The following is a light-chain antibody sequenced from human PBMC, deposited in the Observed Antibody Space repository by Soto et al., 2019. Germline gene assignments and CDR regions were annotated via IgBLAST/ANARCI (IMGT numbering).Light chain of an antibody. CDR3: SSYAGSNNYVV. CDR2: EVT. CDR1: SSDVGGYNY. J-gene: IGLJ2*01. Sequence: QSALTQPPSASGSPGQSVTISCTGTSSDVGGYNYVSWYQQHPGKAPKLMIYEVTNRPSGVPDRFSGSKSGNTASLTVSGLHAEDEADYYCSSYAGSNNYVVFGGGTKVTVL. V-gene: IGLV2-8*01.